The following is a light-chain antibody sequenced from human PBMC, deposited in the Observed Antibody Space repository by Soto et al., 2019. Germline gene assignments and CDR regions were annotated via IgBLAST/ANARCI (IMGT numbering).Light chain of an antibody. J-gene: IGLJ1*01. CDR1: SSDVGGYNY. CDR2: DVS. Sequence: QSVLTPPASVSGSPGQSITISCTGTSSDVGGYNYVSWYQQHPGKAPKLMIYDVSDRPSGVSNRFSGSKSGNTASLTISGLQAEDEADYYCSSYTSSSTYVFGTGTKVTV. CDR3: SSYTSSSTYV. V-gene: IGLV2-14*01.